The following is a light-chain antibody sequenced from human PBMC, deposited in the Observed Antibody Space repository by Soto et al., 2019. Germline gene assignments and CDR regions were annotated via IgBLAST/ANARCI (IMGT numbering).Light chain of an antibody. V-gene: IGLV1-40*01. Sequence: QAVVTQPPSVSGAPGQRVTISCTGSRSNIGAPYDVHWYQQLPGTPPKLLIYGNNNRPSGVPDRFSGSKSGTSASLAITGLQAEDEADYYCQSFDSSLDGWVFGGGTKVTVL. CDR2: GNN. CDR3: QSFDSSLDGWV. J-gene: IGLJ3*02. CDR1: RSNIGAPYD.